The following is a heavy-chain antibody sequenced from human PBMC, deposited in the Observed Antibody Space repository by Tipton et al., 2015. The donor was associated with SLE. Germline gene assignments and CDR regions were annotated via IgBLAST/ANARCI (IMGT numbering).Heavy chain of an antibody. CDR1: GDSIGTYY. D-gene: IGHD4-17*01. CDR3: ARHAGDYAYFDS. J-gene: IGHJ4*02. V-gene: IGHV4-59*08. Sequence: TLSLTCSVSGDSIGTYYWNWIRQPPGKGLEFVGSVHYSGSTDYNSSLKSRITVSLDTSQNQFSLKLSSLTAADTAVYYCARHAGDYAYFDSWGQGTLVTVSS. CDR2: VHYSGST.